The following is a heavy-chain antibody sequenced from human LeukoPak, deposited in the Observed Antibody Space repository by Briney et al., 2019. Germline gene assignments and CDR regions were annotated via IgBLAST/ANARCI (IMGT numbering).Heavy chain of an antibody. CDR3: ARALGYCSGGSCTRGYNWFDP. J-gene: IGHJ5*02. Sequence: RSSETLSLTCTVSGGSISSSDYYWGWLRQPPGKGLEWIGSIYFGGSTYYNPSLKSRVTISVDTSMNQFSLKLSFVTTADTAVYYCARALGYCSGGSCTRGYNWFDPWGQGTLVTVSS. CDR2: IYFGGST. V-gene: IGHV4-39*01. CDR1: GGSISSSDYY. D-gene: IGHD2-15*01.